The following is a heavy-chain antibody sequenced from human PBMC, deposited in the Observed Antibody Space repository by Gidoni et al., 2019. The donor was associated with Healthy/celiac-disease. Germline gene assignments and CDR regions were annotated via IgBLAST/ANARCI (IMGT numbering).Heavy chain of an antibody. J-gene: IGHJ4*02. D-gene: IGHD6-6*01. CDR3: ARLWDSSSSGDY. CDR1: GHSFTSYW. V-gene: IGHV5-10-1*03. CDR2: IDPSASHT. Sequence: DVQLVQSGAAVKKPGESRRISCKGYGHSFTSYWLRGVRQMPGKGLEWMGRIDPSASHTNYRPSFQGHVTISADKSISTAYLQWSSLKASDTAMYYCARLWDSSSSGDYWGQGTLVTVSS.